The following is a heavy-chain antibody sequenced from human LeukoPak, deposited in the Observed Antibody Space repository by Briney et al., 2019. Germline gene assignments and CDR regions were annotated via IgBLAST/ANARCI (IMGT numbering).Heavy chain of an antibody. CDR3: AREVAAAGRSVIVVTNYFDY. Sequence: ASVKVSCKASGYTFTSYYMHWVRQAPGQGLEWMGIINPSGGSTSYAQKFQGRATMTRDTSTSTVYMELSSLRSEDTAVYYCAREVAAAGRSVIVVTNYFDYWGQGTLVTVSS. D-gene: IGHD6-13*01. CDR2: INPSGGST. J-gene: IGHJ4*02. V-gene: IGHV1-46*01. CDR1: GYTFTSYY.